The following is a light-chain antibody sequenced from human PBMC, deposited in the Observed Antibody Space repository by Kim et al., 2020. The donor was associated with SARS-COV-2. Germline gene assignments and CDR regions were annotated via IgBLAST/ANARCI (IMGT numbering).Light chain of an antibody. CDR1: QSIRSY. CDR3: QQSYSTPLT. Sequence: ATVGERVTITCRASQSIRSYLNWYQQKPGKAPKLLIYAASSLQSGVPSRFSGSGSGTDFTLTISSLQPEDFATYYCQQSYSTPLTFGGVTKVDIK. CDR2: AAS. V-gene: IGKV1-39*01. J-gene: IGKJ4*01.